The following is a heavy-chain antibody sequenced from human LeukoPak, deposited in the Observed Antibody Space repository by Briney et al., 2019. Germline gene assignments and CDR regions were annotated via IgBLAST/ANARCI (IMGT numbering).Heavy chain of an antibody. V-gene: IGHV3-23*01. D-gene: IGHD5-18*01. CDR1: GFSFSSYA. CDR3: AKDPGYSYGYQDY. J-gene: IGHJ4*02. Sequence: GGSLRLSCAASGFSFSSYAMNWVRQAPGKGLEWVSAISGSGGSTYYADSVKGRFTISRDNSKNTLYLQMNSLRAEDTAVYYCAKDPGYSYGYQDYWGQGTLVTVSS. CDR2: ISGSGGST.